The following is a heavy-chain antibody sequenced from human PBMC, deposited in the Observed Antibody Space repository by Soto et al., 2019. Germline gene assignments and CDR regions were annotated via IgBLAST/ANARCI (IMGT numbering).Heavy chain of an antibody. Sequence: ASVKVTCKASGYSFTSYGIGWVRQVPGQGPEWMGWISPYNGRTNYAQSVKGRVVMTPDISTNTVYLELRSLRSDDSAIYYCGRCRSYSYAMDVWGQGTTVTVSS. V-gene: IGHV1-18*01. J-gene: IGHJ6*02. CDR1: GYSFTSYG. CDR2: ISPYNGRT. CDR3: GRCRSYSYAMDV. D-gene: IGHD5-18*01.